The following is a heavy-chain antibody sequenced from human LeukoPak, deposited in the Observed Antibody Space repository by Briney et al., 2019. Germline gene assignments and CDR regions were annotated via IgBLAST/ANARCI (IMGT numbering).Heavy chain of an antibody. D-gene: IGHD1-26*01. V-gene: IGHV1-2*02. Sequence: ASVKVSCKASGYMFIDYYIHWVRRAPGQGLEWMGWMNPNNGDTNCAQKFQGRVTMTRDTSISTAYMELSSLSSDDTAVYYCATPLKGVGGRDYWGQGTLVTVSS. J-gene: IGHJ4*02. CDR2: MNPNNGDT. CDR3: ATPLKGVGGRDY. CDR1: GYMFIDYY.